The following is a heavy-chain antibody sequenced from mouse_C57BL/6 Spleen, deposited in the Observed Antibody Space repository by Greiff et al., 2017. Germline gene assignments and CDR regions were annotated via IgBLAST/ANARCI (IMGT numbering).Heavy chain of an antibody. CDR3: ARSLYPGFDY. CDR1: GYTFTSYW. CDR2: IDPSDSYT. Sequence: QVQLQQPGAELVMPGASVKLSCKASGYTFTSYWMHWVKQRPGQGLEWIGEIDPSDSYTNYNQKFKGKSTLTVEKSSSTAYMQLSSLTSEDSAVYYCARSLYPGFDYWGQGTTRTVSS. J-gene: IGHJ2*01. V-gene: IGHV1-69*01. D-gene: IGHD2-1*01.